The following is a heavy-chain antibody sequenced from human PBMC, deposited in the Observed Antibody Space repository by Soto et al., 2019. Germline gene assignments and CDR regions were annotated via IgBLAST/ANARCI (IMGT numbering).Heavy chain of an antibody. CDR3: AKDRRDGDFMHILVVDF. J-gene: IGHJ4*02. D-gene: IGHD2-15*01. V-gene: IGHV3-30*18. CDR2: MSYDESKK. CDR1: GFRLSSYA. Sequence: GGSLRLSCATSGFRLSSYAMHWVRQAPGKGLEWVALMSYDESKKYYADSVKGRFTISRDTSKNTSVLEMNNLRVEDTAVYYCAKDRRDGDFMHILVVDFWGQGALVTVSS.